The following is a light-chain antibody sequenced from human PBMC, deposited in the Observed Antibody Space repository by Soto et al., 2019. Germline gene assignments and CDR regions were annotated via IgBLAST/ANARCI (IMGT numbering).Light chain of an antibody. V-gene: IGKV1-5*01. CDR1: QSVGAG. Sequence: DIQMTQSPSTLSASVGDRVTITCRPSQSVGAGLAWYQQKPRKAPILLIYGSSALTRGLPSRFSGRGSGTQFPPTIRSLQPDAFANYYCHPDNSYSEAFGQGAKVDIK. CDR3: HPDNSYSEA. J-gene: IGKJ1*01. CDR2: GSS.